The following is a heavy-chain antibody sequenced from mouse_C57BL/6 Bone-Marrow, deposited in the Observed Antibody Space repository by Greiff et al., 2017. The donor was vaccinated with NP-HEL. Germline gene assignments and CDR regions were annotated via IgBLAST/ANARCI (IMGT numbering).Heavy chain of an antibody. CDR1: GYTFTSYW. Sequence: QVQLQQPGAELGMPGASVKLSCKASGYTFTSYWMHWVKQRPGQGLEWIGEIDPSDSYTNYNQKFKGKSTLTVDKSSSTAYMQLSSLTSEDSAVYYCVTTVVAADYWGQGTTLTVSS. D-gene: IGHD1-1*01. CDR3: VTTVVAADY. J-gene: IGHJ2*01. CDR2: IDPSDSYT. V-gene: IGHV1-69*01.